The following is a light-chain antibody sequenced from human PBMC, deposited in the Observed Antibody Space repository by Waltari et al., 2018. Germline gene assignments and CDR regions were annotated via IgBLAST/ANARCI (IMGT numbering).Light chain of an antibody. Sequence: SYELTQPPSVSVSPGQLANNTCSGDKLGDKYTCWYQQKPGLSPVLVIYQDRKRPSGIPERFSGSNSGNTATLTISGAQATDEADYYCQAWDTSSMIFGGGTKLTVL. V-gene: IGLV3-1*01. CDR2: QDR. J-gene: IGLJ2*01. CDR1: KLGDKY. CDR3: QAWDTSSMI.